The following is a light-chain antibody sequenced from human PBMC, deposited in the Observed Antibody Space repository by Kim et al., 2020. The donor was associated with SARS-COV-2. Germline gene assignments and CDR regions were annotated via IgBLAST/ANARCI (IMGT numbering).Light chain of an antibody. J-gene: IGKJ4*01. CDR2: WAS. CDR3: QQYYSTPPT. V-gene: IGKV4-1*01. Sequence: ATINCKSSQSVLYSSNNKNYLAWYQQKPGQPPKLLIYWASTRESGVPDRFNGSGSGTDFTLTISSLQAEDVAVYYCQQYYSTPPTFGGGTKVDIK. CDR1: QSVLYSSNNKNY.